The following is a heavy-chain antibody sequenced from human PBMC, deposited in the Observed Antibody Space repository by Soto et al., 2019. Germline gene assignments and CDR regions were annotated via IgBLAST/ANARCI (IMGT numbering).Heavy chain of an antibody. Sequence: ASVKVSCKTSGYTFTAYGLAWLRQAPGQRPEWMGWVSTNNADTNYAQKFQGRVTMTTETSTRTTYMELRSLRSDDTAVYYCARELNTDPSAYYSFAYWGEGTRVTVSS. CDR1: GYTFTAYG. D-gene: IGHD3-22*01. CDR2: VSTNNADT. V-gene: IGHV1-18*01. CDR3: ARELNTDPSAYYSFAY. J-gene: IGHJ4*02.